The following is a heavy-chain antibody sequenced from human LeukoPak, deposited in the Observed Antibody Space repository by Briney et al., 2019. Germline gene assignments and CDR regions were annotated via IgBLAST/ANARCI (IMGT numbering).Heavy chain of an antibody. CDR2: IYDSGST. J-gene: IGHJ5*02. CDR1: GGSIRSSYYY. CDR3: AGSAPYYDFWSGYYYTPGYNWFDP. V-gene: IGHV4-39*01. D-gene: IGHD3-3*01. Sequence: SETLSLTCTVSGGSIRSSYYYWGWIRQPPGKGLEWIGSIYDSGSTYYNPSLKSRVTISVDTSKNQFSLKLNSVTAADTAVYYCAGSAPYYDFWSGYYYTPGYNWFDPWGQGTLDTVSS.